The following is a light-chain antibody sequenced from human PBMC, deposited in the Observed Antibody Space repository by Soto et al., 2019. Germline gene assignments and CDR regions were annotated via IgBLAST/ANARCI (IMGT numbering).Light chain of an antibody. CDR3: EQYGSSGYT. CDR2: GAS. V-gene: IGKV3-20*01. Sequence: EIVLTQSPGTLSLSPGERATLSCRASQSVSSSYLAWYQQKPGQAPRLLIYGASSRDTVIPDRFSGSGSGTDFTLTISRLEPEDFAVYYCEQYGSSGYTFGQGTKLEIK. J-gene: IGKJ2*01. CDR1: QSVSSSY.